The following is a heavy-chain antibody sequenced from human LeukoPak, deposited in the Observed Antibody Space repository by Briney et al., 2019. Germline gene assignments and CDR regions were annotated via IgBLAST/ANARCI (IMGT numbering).Heavy chain of an antibody. CDR2: ISSSGSTI. V-gene: IGHV3-11*04. CDR3: VRDLPLRVTMVRGVFDY. CDR1: GFTFSDYY. D-gene: IGHD3-10*01. Sequence: GGSLRLSCAASGFTFSDYYMGWIRQAPGKGLEWVSYISSSGSTIYYADSVKGRFTISRDNAKNSLYLQMNSLRAEDTAVYYCVRDLPLRVTMVRGVFDYWGQGTLVTVSS. J-gene: IGHJ4*02.